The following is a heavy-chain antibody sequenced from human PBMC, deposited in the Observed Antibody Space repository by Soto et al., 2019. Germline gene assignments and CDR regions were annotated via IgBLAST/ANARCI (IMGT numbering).Heavy chain of an antibody. CDR2: ISWDGGST. CDR3: AKGRGIYCSGASCAPRDYYGMDV. D-gene: IGHD2-15*01. Sequence: EVQLVESGGVVVQPGGSLRLSCAASGFTFDDYTMHWVRQAPGKGLEWVSLISWDGGSTYYADSVKGRFTISRDNSKNSLYLQMNSLRTEDTALYYCAKGRGIYCSGASCAPRDYYGMDVWGQGTTVTVSS. J-gene: IGHJ6*02. CDR1: GFTFDDYT. V-gene: IGHV3-43*01.